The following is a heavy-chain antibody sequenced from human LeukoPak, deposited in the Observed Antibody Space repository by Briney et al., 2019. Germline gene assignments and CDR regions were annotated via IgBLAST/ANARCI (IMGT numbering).Heavy chain of an antibody. J-gene: IGHJ4*02. V-gene: IGHV3-11*04. D-gene: IGHD7-27*01. CDR3: GKGHWGLDY. Sequence: GGSLRLSCAASGFTFSDSYMTWIRQAPGKGLEWVSYISNSGTSIFYADSVKGRFTTSRDNAKSSLYLQMNSLSAEDTAVYYCGKGHWGLDYWGQGALVTVSS. CDR1: GFTFSDSY. CDR2: ISNSGTSI.